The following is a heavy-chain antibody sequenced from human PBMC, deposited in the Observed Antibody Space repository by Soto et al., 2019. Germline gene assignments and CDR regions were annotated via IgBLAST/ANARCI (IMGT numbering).Heavy chain of an antibody. D-gene: IGHD5-12*01. J-gene: IGHJ5*02. CDR3: ALGSGYLFDP. Sequence: QIQLVQSGAEVKKPGSSMKVSRKAAVGTFSTYASSWVREAAGQGLEWMGGIIPMSVRTTYAQKCQDRVTITAEKSTTTAYMELSSLRSENTAVYYCALGSGYLFDPLGRVTQVTVSS. V-gene: IGHV1-69*06. CDR2: IIPMSVRT. CDR1: VGTFSTYA.